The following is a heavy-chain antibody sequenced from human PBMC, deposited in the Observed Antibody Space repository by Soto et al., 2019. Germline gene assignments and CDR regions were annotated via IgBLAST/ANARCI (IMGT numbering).Heavy chain of an antibody. CDR1: GGSISSYY. Sequence: PSETLSLTCAVSGGSISSYYWSWIRQPPGKGLEWIGYIYYSGSTYYNPSLKSRVTISVDTSKNQFSLKLSSVTAADTAVYYCASGGDPYYYDSTDYYPDWGQGTLVTVSS. D-gene: IGHD3-22*01. V-gene: IGHV4-59*06. CDR2: IYYSGST. J-gene: IGHJ4*02. CDR3: ASGGDPYYYDSTDYYPD.